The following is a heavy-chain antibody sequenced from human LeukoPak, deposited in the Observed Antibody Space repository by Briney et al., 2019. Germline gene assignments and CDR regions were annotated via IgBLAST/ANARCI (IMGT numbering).Heavy chain of an antibody. CDR1: GFIFRSYT. CDR3: ANVFYYGMEV. J-gene: IGHJ6*02. D-gene: IGHD5/OR15-5a*01. CDR2: IKQDGSEK. V-gene: IGHV3-7*01. Sequence: GGSLRLSCAASGFIFRSYTMHWVRQAPGKGLEWVANIKQDGSEKYYVDSVKGRFTISRDNVKNSLYLQMNSLRAEDTAVYYCANVFYYGMEVWGQGTTVTVSS.